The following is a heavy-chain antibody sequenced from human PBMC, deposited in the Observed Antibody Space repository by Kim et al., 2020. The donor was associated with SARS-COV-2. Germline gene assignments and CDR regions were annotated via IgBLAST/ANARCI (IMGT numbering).Heavy chain of an antibody. CDR2: IYHSGSA. V-gene: IGHV4-31*01. Sequence: SETLSLTCTVSGASIFGGSSYWSWIRQHPGKGLEWIGHIYHSGSAYYNPSLKSQVTLSIDTSNNQFSLEVRSVTAADTAVYYCARAYNDNRNYHFDYWG. CDR1: GASIFGGSSY. D-gene: IGHD1-1*01. J-gene: IGHJ4*01. CDR3: ARAYNDNRNYHFDY.